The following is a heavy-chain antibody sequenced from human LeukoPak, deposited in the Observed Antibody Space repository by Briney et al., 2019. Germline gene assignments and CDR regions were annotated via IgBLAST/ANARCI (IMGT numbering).Heavy chain of an antibody. Sequence: PSETLSLTCIVSGGSISGYYWSWIRQPPGKGLEWIGSIYYSGSTDYNPSLKSRVTMSVDTSKNQFSLKLSSVTAADTAVYYCASYGGGVFLPVSYAFDIWGQGTMVTVSS. D-gene: IGHD2/OR15-2a*01. J-gene: IGHJ3*02. V-gene: IGHV4-59*12. CDR1: GGSISGYY. CDR3: ASYGGGVFLPVSYAFDI. CDR2: IYYSGST.